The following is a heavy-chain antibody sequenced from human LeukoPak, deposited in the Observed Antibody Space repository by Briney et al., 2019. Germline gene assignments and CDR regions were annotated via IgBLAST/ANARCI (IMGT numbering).Heavy chain of an antibody. D-gene: IGHD2-8*01. CDR3: AGLGVMVLVYQFES. CDR1: GGSFSSSKYL. J-gene: IGHJ4*02. Sequence: PSETLSLTCAVSGGSFSSSKYLWGWIPQPPGKELEWIGSISYSGNADYNPSLRSRVTLSVDTSKDQFSLKLTSVTAADSAVYYCAGLGVMVLVYQFESWGQGTPVTVSS. V-gene: IGHV4-39*07. CDR2: ISYSGNA.